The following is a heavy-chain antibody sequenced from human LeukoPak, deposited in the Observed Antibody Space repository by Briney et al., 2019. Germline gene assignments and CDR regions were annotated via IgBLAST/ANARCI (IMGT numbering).Heavy chain of an antibody. CDR1: GGSISSSSYY. Sequence: PSETLSLTCTVSGGSISSSSYYWGWIRQPPGKGLEWIGSIYYSGSTNYNPSLKSRVTISVDTSKNQFSLKLSSVTAADTAVYYCARGYYDYVWGSYRYPVFDYWGQGTLVTVSS. J-gene: IGHJ4*02. CDR3: ARGYYDYVWGSYRYPVFDY. CDR2: IYYSGST. D-gene: IGHD3-16*02. V-gene: IGHV4-39*07.